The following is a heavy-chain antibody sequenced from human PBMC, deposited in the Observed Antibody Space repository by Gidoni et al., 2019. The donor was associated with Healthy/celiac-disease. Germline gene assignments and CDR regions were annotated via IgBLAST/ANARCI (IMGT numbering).Heavy chain of an antibody. V-gene: IGHV4-59*01. CDR1: GRAITPYY. Sequence: QVHLPESGPGLVKPSETLSLTCTVSGRAITPYYWRWIRPPPGKGLEWTGYLYYSGSTNYNPSPKSRVTISVDTSKNQFSLKLSSVTAADTAVYYCARLGYCSSTSCYASWDYYYYYGMDVWGQGTTVTVSS. CDR3: ARLGYCSSTSCYASWDYYYYYGMDV. CDR2: LYYSGST. D-gene: IGHD2-2*01. J-gene: IGHJ6*02.